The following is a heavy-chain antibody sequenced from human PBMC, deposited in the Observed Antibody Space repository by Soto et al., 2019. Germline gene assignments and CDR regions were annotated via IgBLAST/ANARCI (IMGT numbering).Heavy chain of an antibody. Sequence: QVQLQESGPGLVKPSETLSLTCTVSGGSVSSGSYYWSWIRQPPGKGLEWIGYIYYSGSTNYNPSLKSRVTISVDTSKNQFSLKLSSVAAADTAVYYCARGGRHYYDSSGYYGYFDYWGQGTLVTASS. CDR1: GGSVSSGSYY. J-gene: IGHJ4*02. CDR3: ARGGRHYYDSSGYYGYFDY. D-gene: IGHD3-22*01. V-gene: IGHV4-61*01. CDR2: IYYSGST.